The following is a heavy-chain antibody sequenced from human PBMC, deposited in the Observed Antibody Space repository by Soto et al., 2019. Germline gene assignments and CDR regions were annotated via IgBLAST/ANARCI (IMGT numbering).Heavy chain of an antibody. Sequence: QVQLVQSGAEVKKPGASVKVSCKASGYTFTSYDINWVRQATGQGLEWMGWMNPNSGNTGYAQKFQGRVTMTRNTSISTAYMELSSLRSEDTAVYYCARGGFYDFWSRGGPLDYWGQGTLVTVSS. V-gene: IGHV1-8*01. D-gene: IGHD3-3*01. J-gene: IGHJ4*02. CDR2: MNPNSGNT. CDR3: ARGGFYDFWSRGGPLDY. CDR1: GYTFTSYD.